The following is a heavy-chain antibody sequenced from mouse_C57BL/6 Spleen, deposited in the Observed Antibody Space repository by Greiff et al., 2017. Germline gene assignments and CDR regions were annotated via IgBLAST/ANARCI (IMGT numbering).Heavy chain of an antibody. CDR1: GYTFTSYW. V-gene: IGHV1-52*01. Sequence: QVQLQQPGAELVRPGSSVKLSCKASGYTFTSYWMHWVKQRPIQGLEWIGNIDPSDSETHYNQKFKDKATLTVDKSSSTAYMQLSSLTSEDSAVYYCARRDAAVAMDYWCQGTSVTVSS. J-gene: IGHJ4*01. CDR2: IDPSDSET. CDR3: ARRDAAVAMDY.